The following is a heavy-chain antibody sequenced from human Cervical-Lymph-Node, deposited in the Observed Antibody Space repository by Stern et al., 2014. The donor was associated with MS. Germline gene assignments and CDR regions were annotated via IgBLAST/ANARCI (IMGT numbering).Heavy chain of an antibody. CDR1: GGSISSYY. Sequence: QLQLQESGPGLVKPSETLSLTCTVSGGSISSYYWSWIRQPPGKGLEWIGYIYYSGSTNYNPSLKSRVTISVDTSKNKFSLKLSSVTAADTAVYYCARGRGDGYNYEYFDYWGQGTLVTVSS. CDR3: ARGRGDGYNYEYFDY. V-gene: IGHV4-59*01. D-gene: IGHD5-24*01. J-gene: IGHJ4*02. CDR2: IYYSGST.